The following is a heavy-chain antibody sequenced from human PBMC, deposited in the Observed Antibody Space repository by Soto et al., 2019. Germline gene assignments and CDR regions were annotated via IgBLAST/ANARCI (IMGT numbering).Heavy chain of an antibody. CDR2: IYYTGST. CDR3: VTGYADFDY. J-gene: IGHJ4*02. CDR1: GGSVSSNSYY. D-gene: IGHD5-12*01. V-gene: IGHV4-39*01. Sequence: SETLSLTCTVSGGSVSSNSYYWGWIRQSPGRGLEWIGSIYYTGSTHYNPSLKSRVAISVDTPKNQFSLNLRSVTAVDTAVYYCVTGYADFDYWGQGTLVTVSS.